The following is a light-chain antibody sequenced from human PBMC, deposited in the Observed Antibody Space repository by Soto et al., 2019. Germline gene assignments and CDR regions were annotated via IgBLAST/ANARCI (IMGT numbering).Light chain of an antibody. J-gene: IGKJ1*01. V-gene: IGKV1-5*01. Sequence: DIQMTQFPPTLSASVGDRVSMTCRASQKINKRLAWYQQKPGKAPKFLISDASNLESGVPSRFSGSGSGTEFTLTINGLQPDDIATYYCQQYISYWTFGQGTKVDIK. CDR3: QQYISYWT. CDR2: DAS. CDR1: QKINKR.